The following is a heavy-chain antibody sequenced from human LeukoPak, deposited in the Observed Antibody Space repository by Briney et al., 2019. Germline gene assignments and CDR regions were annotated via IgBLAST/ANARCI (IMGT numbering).Heavy chain of an antibody. CDR3: ARILCFGESTANWFDP. D-gene: IGHD3-10*01. Sequence: SETLSLTCAVSGYSISSGYYWGWIRQPPGKGLEWIGSIYHSGSTYYNPSLKSRVTISVDTSKNQFSLKLSSVTAADTAVYYCARILCFGESTANWFDPWGQGTLVTVSS. V-gene: IGHV4-38-2*01. J-gene: IGHJ5*02. CDR1: GYSISSGYY. CDR2: IYHSGST.